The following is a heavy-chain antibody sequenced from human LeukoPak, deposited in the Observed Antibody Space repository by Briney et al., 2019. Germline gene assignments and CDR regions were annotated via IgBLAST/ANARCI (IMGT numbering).Heavy chain of an antibody. V-gene: IGHV4-34*01. CDR1: GGSISSYY. Sequence: PSETLSLTCTVSGGSISSYYWSWIRQPPGKGLEWIGEINHSGSTNYNPSLKSRVTISVDTSKNQFSLKLSSVTAADTAVYYCARMVPYYYYYMDVWGKGTTVTISS. CDR3: ARMVPYYYYYMDV. CDR2: INHSGST. J-gene: IGHJ6*03. D-gene: IGHD3-10*01.